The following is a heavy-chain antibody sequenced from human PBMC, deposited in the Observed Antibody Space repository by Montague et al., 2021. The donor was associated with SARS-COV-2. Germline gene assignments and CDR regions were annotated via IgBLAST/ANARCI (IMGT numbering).Heavy chain of an antibody. CDR2: ISSSGSTI. Sequence: SLRLSCAASGFIFGDYVLTWVRQAPGKGLEWVSYISSSGSTIYYADSVKGRFTISRDNAKNSLYLQMNSLRAEDTAVYYCASEMATIEYYYYGMDVWGQGTTVTVSS. J-gene: IGHJ6*02. CDR3: ASEMATIEYYYYGMDV. D-gene: IGHD5-24*01. V-gene: IGHV3-48*03. CDR1: GFIFGDYV.